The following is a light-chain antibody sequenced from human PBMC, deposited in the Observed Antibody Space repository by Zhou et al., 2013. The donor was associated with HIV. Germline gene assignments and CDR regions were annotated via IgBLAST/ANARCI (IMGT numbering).Light chain of an antibody. V-gene: IGKV1-5*03. CDR1: QSISSW. CDR3: QQFNSDPLT. Sequence: DIQMTQSPSTLSASVGDRVTITCRASQSISSWLAWYQQKPGKAPKVLIYKASILESGVPSRFSGSGSGTEFTLTINSLQPDDFATYYCQQFNSDPLTFGGGTKVEIK. CDR2: KAS. J-gene: IGKJ4*01.